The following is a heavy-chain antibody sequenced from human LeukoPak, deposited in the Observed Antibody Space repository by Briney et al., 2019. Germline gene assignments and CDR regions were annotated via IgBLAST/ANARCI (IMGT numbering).Heavy chain of an antibody. CDR1: GFTFSSYW. V-gene: IGHV3-7*01. CDR2: IKHDGSEK. Sequence: GGSLRLSCAASGFTFSSYWMSWVRQAPGKGLEWVANIKHDGSEKYYVDSVKGRFTISRDNAKNSLYLQMNSLRAEDTAVYYCARVGLGGYYFDYWGQGTLVTVPS. D-gene: IGHD3-16*01. J-gene: IGHJ4*02. CDR3: ARVGLGGYYFDY.